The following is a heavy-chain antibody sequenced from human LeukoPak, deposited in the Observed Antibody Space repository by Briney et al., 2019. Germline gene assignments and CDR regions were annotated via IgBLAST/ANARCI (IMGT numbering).Heavy chain of an antibody. J-gene: IGHJ3*02. Sequence: ASVKVSCKASGGTFSSYAISWVRQAPGQGLEWMGGIIPIFGTANYAQKFQGRVTITADEPTSTAYMELSSLRSEDTAVYYCARIGQISHYCSSTSCYRGAFDIWGQGTMVTVSS. CDR1: GGTFSSYA. CDR2: IIPIFGTA. V-gene: IGHV1-69*13. D-gene: IGHD2-2*01. CDR3: ARIGQISHYCSSTSCYRGAFDI.